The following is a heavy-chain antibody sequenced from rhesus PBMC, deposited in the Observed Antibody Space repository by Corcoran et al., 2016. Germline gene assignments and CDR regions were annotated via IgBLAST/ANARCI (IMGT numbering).Heavy chain of an antibody. CDR3: ARGSRYFDY. J-gene: IGHJ4*01. D-gene: IGHD2-39*01. V-gene: IGHV4S10*01. CDR2: IYGSSTST. Sequence: QVQLQESGPGVVKPSETLSLTCAVSGGSISDSYRWSWIRQPPGKGLEWIGYIYGSSTSTNDNPSLKSRVTISKDTSKNQFSLKLSSVTAADTAVYYCARGSRYFDYWGQGVLVTVSS. CDR1: GGSISDSYR.